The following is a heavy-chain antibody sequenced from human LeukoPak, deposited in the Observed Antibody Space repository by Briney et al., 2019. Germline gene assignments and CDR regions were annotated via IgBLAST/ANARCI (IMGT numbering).Heavy chain of an antibody. CDR3: TSTTVTTEY. D-gene: IGHD4-17*01. J-gene: IGHJ4*02. CDR2: IRSKANSYAT. Sequence: GGSLKLSCAASGFTFSGSAMHWVRQASGKGLEWVGRIRSKANSYATAYAASVKGRFNISRDDSKNTAYLQMNSLKTEDTAVYYCTSTTVTTEYWGQGTLVTVSS. V-gene: IGHV3-73*01. CDR1: GFTFSGSA.